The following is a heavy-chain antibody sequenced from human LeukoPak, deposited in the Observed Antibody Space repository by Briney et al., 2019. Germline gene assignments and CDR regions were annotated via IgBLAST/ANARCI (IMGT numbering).Heavy chain of an antibody. CDR2: VSPDVYD. V-gene: IGHV4-34*01. CDR3: ARIRCVSGPEICYNH. CDR1: GVSLTDYY. Sequence: PSGTLSLSCAVSGVSLTDYYLSWIRQAPGKGLEWIREVSPDVYDKYNPCLRSLVRISVDRSDNQLSLRLSSVTAADTAIYYCARIRCVSGPEICYNHWAQGSLVTVS. D-gene: IGHD2-8*01. J-gene: IGHJ5*02.